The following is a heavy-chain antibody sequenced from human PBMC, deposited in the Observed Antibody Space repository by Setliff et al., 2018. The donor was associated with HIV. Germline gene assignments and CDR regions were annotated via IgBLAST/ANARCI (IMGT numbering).Heavy chain of an antibody. CDR1: GGSISSYY. CDR2: IYYTGST. J-gene: IGHJ5*02. Sequence: ASETLSLTCTVSGGSISSYYWSWIRQPPGKRLEWIGYIYYTGSTNYNPSLKSRVTISLDTSKNQFSLNLSSVTAADTAVYYCAGVLSSGYYDGPWGQGTLVTVSS. V-gene: IGHV4-59*01. CDR3: AGVLSSGYYDGP. D-gene: IGHD3-22*01.